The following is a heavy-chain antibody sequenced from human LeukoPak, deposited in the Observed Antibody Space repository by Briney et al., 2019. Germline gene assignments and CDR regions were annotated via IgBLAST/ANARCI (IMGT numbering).Heavy chain of an antibody. D-gene: IGHD2-2*01. CDR2: ISAYNGNT. CDR1: GYTFTSYG. V-gene: IGHV1-18*01. J-gene: IGHJ6*02. Sequence: ASVRVSCKASGYTFTSYGISRVRQAPGQGGERMGWISAYNGNTNYAQKLQGRVTMTTDTSTSTAYMELRSLRSDDTAVYYCARDCSSTSCYSWHYYYYGMDVWGQGTTVTVSS. CDR3: ARDCSSTSCYSWHYYYYGMDV.